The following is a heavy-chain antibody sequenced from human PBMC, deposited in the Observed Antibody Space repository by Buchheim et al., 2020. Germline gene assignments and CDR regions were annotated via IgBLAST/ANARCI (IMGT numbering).Heavy chain of an antibody. J-gene: IGHJ3*02. Sequence: QLQLQESGSGLVKPSQTLSLTCAVSGGSISSGGYSWSWIRQPPGKGLEWIGYIYHSGSTYYNPSLKSRVTISVDRSKNQFSLKLSSVTAADTAVYYCARNGRDIVVVVAATDEVPGAFDIWGQGT. CDR2: IYHSGST. CDR1: GGSISSGGYS. V-gene: IGHV4-30-2*01. D-gene: IGHD2-15*01. CDR3: ARNGRDIVVVVAATDEVPGAFDI.